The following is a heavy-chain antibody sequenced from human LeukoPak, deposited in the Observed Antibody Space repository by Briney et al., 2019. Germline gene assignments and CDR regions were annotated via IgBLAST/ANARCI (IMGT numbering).Heavy chain of an antibody. CDR3: ARDADYYDSSGYYLAYDAFDI. CDR2: ISSSSSTI. V-gene: IGHV3-48*01. J-gene: IGHJ3*02. CDR1: GFTFSSYS. Sequence: QAGGSLRVSCAASGFTFSSYSMNWVRQAPGKGLEWVSYISSSSSTIYYADSVKGRFTISRDNAKNSLYLQMNSLRAEDTAVYYCARDADYYDSSGYYLAYDAFDIWGQGTMVTVSS. D-gene: IGHD3-22*01.